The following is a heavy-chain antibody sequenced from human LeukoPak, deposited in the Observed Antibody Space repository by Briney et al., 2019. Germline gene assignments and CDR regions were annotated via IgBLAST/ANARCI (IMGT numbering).Heavy chain of an antibody. CDR1: GFTFSSYA. CDR3: ARDKSIAARSNWFDP. D-gene: IGHD6-6*01. V-gene: IGHV3-30*04. Sequence: PGRSLRVSWAASGFTFSSYAMHWVRQAPGKGLDWMAVILYEGIYKYYTNAVKGRFTISTDTSKSTLYLQMTSLRPEDTAVYYCARDKSIAARSNWFDPWGQGTMVTVSS. J-gene: IGHJ5*02. CDR2: ILYEGIYK.